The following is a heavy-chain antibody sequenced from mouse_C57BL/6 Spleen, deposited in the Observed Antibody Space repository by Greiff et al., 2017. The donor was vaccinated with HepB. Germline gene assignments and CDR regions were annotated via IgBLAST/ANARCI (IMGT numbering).Heavy chain of an antibody. D-gene: IGHD1-1*01. J-gene: IGHJ2*01. CDR3: ARHDYGSSYSIDY. CDR2: ISSCCSYT. Sequence: EVKLVESGGDLVKPGASLKLSCAASGFTFSSYGMSWVRQTPDKRLEWVATISSCCSYTYYPDSVKGRFTFSRDNAKNTLYLQLSSLTSEDTAVYYCARHDYGSSYSIDYWGQGTTLTVSS. V-gene: IGHV5-6*01. CDR1: GFTFSSYG.